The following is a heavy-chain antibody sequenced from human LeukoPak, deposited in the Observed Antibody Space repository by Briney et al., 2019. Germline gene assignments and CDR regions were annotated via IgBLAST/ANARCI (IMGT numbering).Heavy chain of an antibody. CDR1: GFTFIGFW. CDR3: ARSSYSSSSSV. V-gene: IGHV3-7*03. Sequence: PGGSLRLSCAVSGFTFIGFWMSWSRQAPGKGLEGVASINSDGSEGYYADVVKGRFTISRDNAKNSLYLQINSLRAEDTAVYYCARSSYSSSSSVGGQGTMVTVSS. D-gene: IGHD6-6*01. J-gene: IGHJ3*01. CDR2: INSDGSEG.